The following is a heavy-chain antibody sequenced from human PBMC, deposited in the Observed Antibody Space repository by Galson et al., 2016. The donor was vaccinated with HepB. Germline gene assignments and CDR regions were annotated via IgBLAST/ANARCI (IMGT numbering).Heavy chain of an antibody. CDR3: ARGTYYDFWKHGMDV. CDR1: GFTVSSNY. D-gene: IGHD3-3*01. CDR2: IYSGGSP. V-gene: IGHV3-53*01. Sequence: SLRLSCAASGFTVSSNYMRWVRQAPGKGLEWVSVIYSGGSPYYADPVKGRFTISRDNSKNTLYLQMNSLRAEDTAVYYCARGTYYDFWKHGMDVWGKGTTVTVSS. J-gene: IGHJ6*04.